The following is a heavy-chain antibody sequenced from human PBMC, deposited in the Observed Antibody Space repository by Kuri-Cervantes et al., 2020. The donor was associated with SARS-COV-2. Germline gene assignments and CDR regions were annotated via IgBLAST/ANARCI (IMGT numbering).Heavy chain of an antibody. CDR3: ARRIGSSNPYYYFDY. J-gene: IGHJ4*02. V-gene: IGHV4-34*01. D-gene: IGHD3-10*01. CDR1: GGSFSGYY. Sequence: ESLKISCAVYGGSFSGYYWSWIRQPPGKGLEWIGEINHSGSTNYNPSLKSRVTISVDTSKNQFSLRLTSVTAADTAVYYCARRIGSSNPYYYFDYWGQGAVVTVSS. CDR2: INHSGST.